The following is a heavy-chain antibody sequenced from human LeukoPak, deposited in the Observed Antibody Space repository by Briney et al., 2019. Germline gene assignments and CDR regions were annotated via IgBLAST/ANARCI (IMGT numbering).Heavy chain of an antibody. Sequence: SETLSLTCTVSGGSISSSSYYWGWIRQPPGKGLEWIGSIYYSGSTYYNPPLKSRVTISVDTSKNQFSLKLSSVTAADTAVYYCATLARYDYVWGSYHNYYFDYWGQGTLVTVSS. D-gene: IGHD3-16*02. J-gene: IGHJ4*02. V-gene: IGHV4-39*01. CDR3: ATLARYDYVWGSYHNYYFDY. CDR1: GGSISSSSYY. CDR2: IYYSGST.